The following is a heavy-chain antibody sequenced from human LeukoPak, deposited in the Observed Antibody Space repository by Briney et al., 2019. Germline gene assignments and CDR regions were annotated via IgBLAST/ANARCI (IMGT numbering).Heavy chain of an antibody. V-gene: IGHV4-4*02. J-gene: IGHJ6*02. D-gene: IGHD2-2*01. CDR3: ARVDQGYYYGMDV. CDR1: GDSINSLDL. Sequence: PSETLSLTCTVSGDSINSLDLWSWVRQPPGQGLEWIGEMYLSGTTHSNPSVKSRVTISIDKSKNQFSLKLSSVTAADTAVYYCARVDQGYYYGMDVWGQGTTVTVSS. CDR2: MYLSGTT.